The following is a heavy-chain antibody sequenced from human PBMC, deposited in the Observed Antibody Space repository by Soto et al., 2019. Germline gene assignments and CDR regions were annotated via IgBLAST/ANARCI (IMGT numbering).Heavy chain of an antibody. CDR3: ARDIGRSAVAGLFDY. J-gene: IGHJ4*02. CDR1: GFTVSSNY. CDR2: IYSGGST. Sequence: GGSLRLSCAASGFTVSSNYMSWVRQAPGKGLEWVSVIYSGGSTYYADSVKGRFTISRDNSKNTLYLQMNSLRAEDTAVYYCARDIGRSAVAGLFDYWGQGTLVTVSS. V-gene: IGHV3-66*01. D-gene: IGHD6-19*01.